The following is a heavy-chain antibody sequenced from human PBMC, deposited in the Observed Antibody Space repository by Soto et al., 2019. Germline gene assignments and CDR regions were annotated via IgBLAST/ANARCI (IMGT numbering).Heavy chain of an antibody. V-gene: IGHV2-5*02. CDR3: AHRGYMYGNWDHGYFDY. CDR1: GFSLTTSGVG. Sequence: QITLKESGPTRVRPTQTLALTCTFSGFSLTTSGVGVGWIRKTPGQALELLAVIYWDDDTRYSPSLKSRLTITKDTSKNQVVLTMADMDPVDTATYFCAHRGYMYGNWDHGYFDYWGQGTMVTVSS. D-gene: IGHD5-18*01. J-gene: IGHJ4*02. CDR2: IYWDDDT.